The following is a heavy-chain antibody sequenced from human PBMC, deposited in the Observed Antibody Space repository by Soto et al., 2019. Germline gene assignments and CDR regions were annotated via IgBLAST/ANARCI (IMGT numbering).Heavy chain of an antibody. CDR3: VRGTDDSSWYSGKSWFDP. V-gene: IGHV3-74*01. J-gene: IGHJ5*02. CDR1: GFMFSSYW. D-gene: IGHD6-13*01. CDR2: INSDGSST. Sequence: GGSLRLSCEASGFMFSSYWMHWVRQAPGKGLVWVSRINSDGSSTSYADSVQGRFTVSRDNAKSTVYLQMNGLRVEDTAVYFCVRGTDDSSWYSGKSWFDPWGQGTLVTVSS.